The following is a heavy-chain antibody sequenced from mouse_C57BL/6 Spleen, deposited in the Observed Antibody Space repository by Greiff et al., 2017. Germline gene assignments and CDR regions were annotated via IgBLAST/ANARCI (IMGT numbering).Heavy chain of an antibody. J-gene: IGHJ4*01. CDR2: ISSGSSTI. CDR1: GFTFSDYG. CDR3: ARDYYDYLYDYAMDY. V-gene: IGHV5-17*01. D-gene: IGHD2-4*01. Sequence: EVKVVESGGGLVKPGGSLKLSCAASGFTFSDYGMHWVRQAPEKGLEWVAYISSGSSTIYYADTVKGRFTISRDNAKNTLFLQMTSLRSEDTDMYYCARDYYDYLYDYAMDYWGQGTSVTVSS.